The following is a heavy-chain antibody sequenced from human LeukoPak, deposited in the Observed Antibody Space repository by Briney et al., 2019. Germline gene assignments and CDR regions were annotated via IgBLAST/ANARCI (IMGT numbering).Heavy chain of an antibody. J-gene: IGHJ4*02. CDR3: AKDLGGWYARLVFDY. CDR1: GFTFSSYA. Sequence: GGSLRLSCAASGFTFSSYAMSWVRQAPGKGLEWVSAISGSGGSTYYADPVKGGFTISRDNNNNTLYLQMNSLRAEDTAVYYCAKDLGGWYARLVFDYWGQGTLVTVSS. D-gene: IGHD6-19*01. V-gene: IGHV3-23*01. CDR2: ISGSGGST.